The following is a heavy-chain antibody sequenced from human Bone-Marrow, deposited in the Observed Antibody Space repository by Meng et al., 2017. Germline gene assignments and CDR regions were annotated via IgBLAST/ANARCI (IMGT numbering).Heavy chain of an antibody. J-gene: IGHJ4*02. CDR1: GFTFSSYE. CDR3: ARWIQYSSSWPSFDY. V-gene: IGHV3-48*03. D-gene: IGHD6-13*01. Sequence: GESLKISCAASGFTFSSYEMNWVRQAPGEGLEWVSYISSSGSTIYYADSVKGRFTISRDNAKNSLYLQMNSLRAEDTAVYYCARWIQYSSSWPSFDYWGQGTLVTVSS. CDR2: ISSSGSTI.